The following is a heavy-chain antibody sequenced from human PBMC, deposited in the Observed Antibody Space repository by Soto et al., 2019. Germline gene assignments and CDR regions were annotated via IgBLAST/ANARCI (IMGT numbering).Heavy chain of an antibody. V-gene: IGHV3-23*01. Sequence: EVQLLESGGGLIQPGGSLRLSCEASGFTFTNYAMSGVRQAPGKGLAWVSTISANGASTYYADSVKGRFTISRDNSKNPLYLQVNSLRAEDTAVYYCAKSTGYSSSWPFDFWGQGTLVTVSS. D-gene: IGHD6-13*01. J-gene: IGHJ4*02. CDR3: AKSTGYSSSWPFDF. CDR2: ISANGAST. CDR1: GFTFTNYA.